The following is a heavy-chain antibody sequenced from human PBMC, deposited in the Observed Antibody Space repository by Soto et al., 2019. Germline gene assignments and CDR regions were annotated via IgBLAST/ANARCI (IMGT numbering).Heavy chain of an antibody. Sequence: EVPLVESGGGLVQPGRSLRLSCVASGFTADDYAMHWVRQAPGKGLEWVSGISSNSDTIDYADSVKGRFTISRDKAKNSLFLQMNSLRPEDTALYYCAKDMKWGGMTTIHYFDSWGQGTLVTVSS. CDR2: ISSNSDTI. D-gene: IGHD4-17*01. V-gene: IGHV3-9*02. CDR3: AKDMKWGGMTTIHYFDS. CDR1: GFTADDYA. J-gene: IGHJ4*02.